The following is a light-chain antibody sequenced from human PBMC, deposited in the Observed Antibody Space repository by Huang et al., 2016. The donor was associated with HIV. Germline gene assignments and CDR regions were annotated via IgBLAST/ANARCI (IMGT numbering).Light chain of an antibody. CDR3: QQLHTYPIT. J-gene: IGKJ5*01. Sequence: AVQLTQSPSSLSASVGDTVIISCRASQDIGTSLAWYQQRTGRAPRLLISAASTLQTGVPSRFSGDSAGTYFTLFITNLQPEDFATYYCQQLHTYPITFGQGTRLDMK. CDR2: AAS. CDR1: QDIGTS. V-gene: IGKV1-13*02.